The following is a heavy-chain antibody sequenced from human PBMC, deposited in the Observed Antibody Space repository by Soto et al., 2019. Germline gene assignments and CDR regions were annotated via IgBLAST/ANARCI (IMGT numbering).Heavy chain of an antibody. CDR2: IRSKAYGGTT. CDR3: TSVEYYDSSGYYFDY. CDR1: GFTFGDYA. J-gene: IGHJ4*02. V-gene: IGHV3-49*04. D-gene: IGHD3-22*01. Sequence: GGSLRLSCTASGFTFGDYAMSWVRQAPGKGLEWVGFIRSKAYGGTTEYAASVKGRFTISRDDSKSIAYLQMNSLKTEDTAVYYCTSVEYYDSSGYYFDYWGQGTLVTVSS.